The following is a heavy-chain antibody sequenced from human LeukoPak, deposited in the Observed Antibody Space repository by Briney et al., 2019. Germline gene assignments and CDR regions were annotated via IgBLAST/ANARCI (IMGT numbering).Heavy chain of an antibody. CDR3: ARGRWGGNAFDI. J-gene: IGHJ3*02. CDR1: GGSFSGYY. V-gene: IGHV4-34*01. D-gene: IGHD3-10*01. Sequence: PSETLSLTCAVNGGSFSGYYWTWIRQSPGKGLEWVGEINHSGSTNYNASLKSRVTISEDTSKNQFSLKMTSVTAADTAVYYCARGRWGGNAFDIWGQGTMVTVSS. CDR2: INHSGST.